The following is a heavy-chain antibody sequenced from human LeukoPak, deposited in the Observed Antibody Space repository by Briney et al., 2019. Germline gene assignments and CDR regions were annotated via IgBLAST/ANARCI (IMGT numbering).Heavy chain of an antibody. V-gene: IGHV1-2*02. CDR1: GYTFTGYY. D-gene: IGHD6-19*01. CDR2: INPNSGGT. Sequence: GASVKVSCKASGYTFTGYYMHWVRQAPGQGLEWMGWINPNSGGTNYAQKFQGRVTMTRDTSISTAYMELSRLRSDDTAVYYCAREAYSSGWYVGSDYWGQGTLVTVSS. CDR3: AREAYSSGWYVGSDY. J-gene: IGHJ4*02.